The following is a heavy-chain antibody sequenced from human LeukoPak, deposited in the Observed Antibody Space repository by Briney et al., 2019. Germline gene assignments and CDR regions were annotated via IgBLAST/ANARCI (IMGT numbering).Heavy chain of an antibody. D-gene: IGHD3-9*01. Sequence: GGSLRLSCAASGFTFSSYEMNWVRQAPGKGLEWVSYISSSGTTIYYADSVKGRFTISRDNAKNSLYLQMNSLRAEDTAIYYCARGDYDISTGYYTYYFDYWGQGTLVTVSS. CDR2: ISSSGTTI. J-gene: IGHJ4*02. V-gene: IGHV3-48*03. CDR1: GFTFSSYE. CDR3: ARGDYDISTGYYTYYFDY.